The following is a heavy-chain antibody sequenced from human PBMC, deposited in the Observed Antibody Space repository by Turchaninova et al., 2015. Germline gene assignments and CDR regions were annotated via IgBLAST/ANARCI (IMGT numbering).Heavy chain of an antibody. V-gene: IGHV3-30*02. CDR2: IPYDGSNQ. Sequence: LVESGGGVVQPGGSLRLSCAASGFTFSTYGMHWVRQAPGKGLEWVAFIPYDGSNQYYADSVKGRFTVSRDNSKNTLYLQVNSLRTEDTAVYYCSKGGPSVAVSGSAPFDYWGQGTLVTVSS. D-gene: IGHD6-19*01. CDR1: GFTFSTYG. J-gene: IGHJ4*02. CDR3: SKGGPSVAVSGSAPFDY.